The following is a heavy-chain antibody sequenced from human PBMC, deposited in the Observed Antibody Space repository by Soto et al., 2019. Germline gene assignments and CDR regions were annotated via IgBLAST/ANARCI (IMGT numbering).Heavy chain of an antibody. D-gene: IGHD1-26*01. Sequence: SVKVSCKASGGTFSSYGIRWVRQAPGQGLEWLGGIIPMFGTATSTQNFQGRLTITADESTSTAYMELSSLTSEDTAVYFCARSVGVTTLSYLDYWGQGTLVTVSS. CDR3: ARSVGVTTLSYLDY. J-gene: IGHJ4*02. CDR1: GGTFSSYG. V-gene: IGHV1-69*13. CDR2: IIPMFGTA.